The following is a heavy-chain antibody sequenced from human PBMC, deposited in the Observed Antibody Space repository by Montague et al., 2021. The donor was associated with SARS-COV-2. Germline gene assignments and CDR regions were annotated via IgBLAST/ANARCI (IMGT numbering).Heavy chain of an antibody. CDR2: ISGSGGST. D-gene: IGHD3-9*01. Sequence: LRLSCAASGFTFSSYAMSRVRQAPGKGLEWVSAISGSGGSTYYADSVKGRFTISRDNSKNTLYLQMNSLRAEDTAVYYCAKEGDYDILTGYYPNRRYFDYWGQGTLVTVSS. V-gene: IGHV3-23*01. J-gene: IGHJ4*02. CDR1: GFTFSSYA. CDR3: AKEGDYDILTGYYPNRRYFDY.